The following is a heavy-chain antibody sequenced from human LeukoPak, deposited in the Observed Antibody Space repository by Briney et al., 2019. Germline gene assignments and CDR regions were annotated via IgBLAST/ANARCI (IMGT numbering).Heavy chain of an antibody. Sequence: SETLSLTCTVSGVSISSGDYYWSWIRQPPGKGLEWIGYIYYSGNTYYNPSLKSRVTISVDTSNNQFSLKLSSVTAADTAVYYCAGIWFGELDYYYMDVWGKGTSVTVSS. J-gene: IGHJ6*03. CDR1: GVSISSGDYY. D-gene: IGHD3-10*01. V-gene: IGHV4-30-4*08. CDR3: AGIWFGELDYYYMDV. CDR2: IYYSGNT.